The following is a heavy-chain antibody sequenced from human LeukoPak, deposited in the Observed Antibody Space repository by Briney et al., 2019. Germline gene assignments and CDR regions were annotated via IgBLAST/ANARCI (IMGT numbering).Heavy chain of an antibody. V-gene: IGHV4-61*02. D-gene: IGHD6-13*01. CDR1: GGSISSGSYY. CDR2: IYTSGST. Sequence: PSEALSLTCTVSGGSISSGSYYWSWIRQPAGKGLEWIGRIYTSGSTNYNPSLKSRVTISVDTSKNQFSLKLSSVTAADTAVYYCARDKRAAAGPYYYYYYMDVWGKGTTVTVSS. CDR3: ARDKRAAAGPYYYYYYMDV. J-gene: IGHJ6*03.